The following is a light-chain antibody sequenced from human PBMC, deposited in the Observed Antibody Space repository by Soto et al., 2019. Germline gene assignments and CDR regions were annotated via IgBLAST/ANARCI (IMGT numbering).Light chain of an antibody. V-gene: IGLV2-23*01. CDR1: SSDVGGYNY. J-gene: IGLJ2*01. Sequence: QSVLTQAASVSGSPGQSITISCTGTSSDVGGYNYVSWYQQHPGKAPKLMIYEGSKRPSGVSNRFSGSKSGNTASLTISGLQAEDEADYYCCSYAGSSTLVFGGGTKVTVL. CDR3: CSYAGSSTLV. CDR2: EGS.